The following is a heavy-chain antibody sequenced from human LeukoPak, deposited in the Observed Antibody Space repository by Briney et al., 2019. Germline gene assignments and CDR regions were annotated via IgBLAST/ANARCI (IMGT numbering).Heavy chain of an antibody. CDR3: AKSHPPTVTTEEGEYLQH. CDR2: ISFDGSNQ. Sequence: GGSRRLSCTASGFTFSSFGMHWVRQAPSQGLEWVAVISFDGSNQYYADSVKGRFTIYRDNFKNTVYLQMNSLRAEETAVYYCAKSHPPTVTTEEGEYLQHWGQGTLVTVSS. D-gene: IGHD4-17*01. J-gene: IGHJ1*01. CDR1: GFTFSSFG. V-gene: IGHV3-30*18.